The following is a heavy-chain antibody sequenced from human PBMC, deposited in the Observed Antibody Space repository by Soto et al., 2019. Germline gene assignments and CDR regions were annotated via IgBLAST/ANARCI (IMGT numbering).Heavy chain of an antibody. D-gene: IGHD5-12*01. CDR2: IYHSGST. CDR3: ASALGREMATTYFDY. CDR1: GGSISSGGYS. Sequence: PSETLSLTCAVSGGSISSGGYSWSWIRQPPGKGLGWIGYIYHSGSTYYNPSLKSRVTIAVDRSKNQFSLKLSSVTAADTAVYYCASALGREMATTYFDYWGQGTLVTVSS. V-gene: IGHV4-30-2*01. J-gene: IGHJ4*02.